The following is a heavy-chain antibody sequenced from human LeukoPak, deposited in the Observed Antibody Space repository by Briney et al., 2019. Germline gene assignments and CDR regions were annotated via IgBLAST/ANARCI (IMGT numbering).Heavy chain of an antibody. CDR2: INHSGST. CDR3: ARKWELPPYYFDY. J-gene: IGHJ4*02. CDR1: GGSFSGYY. V-gene: IGHV4-34*01. Sequence: SETLSLTCAVYGGSFSGYYWSWIRQPPGKGLEWIGEINHSGSTNYNPSLKSRVTIPVDTSKNQFSLKLSSVTAADTAVYYCARKWELPPYYFDYWGQGTLVTVSS. D-gene: IGHD1-26*01.